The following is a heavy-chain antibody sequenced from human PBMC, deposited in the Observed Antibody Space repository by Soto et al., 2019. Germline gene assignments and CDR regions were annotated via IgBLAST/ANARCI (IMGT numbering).Heavy chain of an antibody. CDR2: IYPGDSDT. V-gene: IGHV5-51*01. CDR3: ASHSGAWSLHY. D-gene: IGHD6-25*01. J-gene: IGHJ4*01. Sequence: GRMRQMPGKGLEWMGIIYPGDSDTRYSPSFQGQVTISADKSISTAYLQWSSLKASDTAMYYCASHSGAWSLHYWGIGILVS.